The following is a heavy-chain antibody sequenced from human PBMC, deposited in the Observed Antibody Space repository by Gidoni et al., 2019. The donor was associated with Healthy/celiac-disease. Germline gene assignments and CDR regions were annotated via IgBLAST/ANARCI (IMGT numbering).Heavy chain of an antibody. CDR3: ARAESWRVDYDILTGSFDP. CDR1: GDSVSSNTAA. V-gene: IGHV6-1*01. Sequence: QVQLQQSGPGLVKPSQTLSLTCAISGDSVSSNTAAWNWIRQSPSRGLEWLGRTYYRSKWYNDYAVSVKSRITINPDTSKNQFSLQLNSVTPEDTAVYYCARAESWRVDYDILTGSFDPWGQGTLVTVSS. D-gene: IGHD3-9*01. J-gene: IGHJ5*02. CDR2: TYYRSKWYN.